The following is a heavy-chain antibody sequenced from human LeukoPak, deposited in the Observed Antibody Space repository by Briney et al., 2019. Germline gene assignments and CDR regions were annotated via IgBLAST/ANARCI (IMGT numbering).Heavy chain of an antibody. CDR2: IYYSGST. CDR3: ARRTSSGWYGGRDY. CDR1: GGSISSSSYY. Sequence: SETLSLTCTVSGGSISSSSYYWGWIRQPPGKGLEWIGSIYYSGSTYYNPSLKSRVTISVDTSKNQFSLKLSSVTAADTAVYYCARRTSSGWYGGRDYWGQGTLVTVSS. D-gene: IGHD6-19*01. J-gene: IGHJ4*02. V-gene: IGHV4-39*01.